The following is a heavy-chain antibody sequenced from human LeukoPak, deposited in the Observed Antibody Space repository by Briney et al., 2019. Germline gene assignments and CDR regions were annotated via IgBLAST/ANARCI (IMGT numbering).Heavy chain of an antibody. CDR2: INHSGST. J-gene: IGHJ3*02. D-gene: IGHD2-2*01. Sequence: SETLSLTCAVYGASFSGYYWSWIRQPPGKGLEWIGQINHSGSTNYNPSLKSRVTISVDTSKNQVSLKLTSVTAADTAVYHCARFCCSSTSCYVCAGTNAFDIWGQGTMVTVSS. CDR3: ARFCCSSTSCYVCAGTNAFDI. V-gene: IGHV4-34*01. CDR1: GASFSGYY.